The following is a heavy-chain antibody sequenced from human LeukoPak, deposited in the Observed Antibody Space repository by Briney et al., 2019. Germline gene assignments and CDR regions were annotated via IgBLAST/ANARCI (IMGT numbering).Heavy chain of an antibody. V-gene: IGHV1-69*04. CDR2: IIPILGIA. CDR1: GGTFSSYA. Sequence: ASVKVSCKASGGTFSSYAISWVRQAPGQGLEWMGRIIPILGIANYAQKFQGRVTITADKSTSTAYMELSSLRSEDTAVYYCARSGGAYSSYYFVIDPWGQGTLVTVSS. D-gene: IGHD4-4*01. J-gene: IGHJ5*02. CDR3: ARSGGAYSSYYFVIDP.